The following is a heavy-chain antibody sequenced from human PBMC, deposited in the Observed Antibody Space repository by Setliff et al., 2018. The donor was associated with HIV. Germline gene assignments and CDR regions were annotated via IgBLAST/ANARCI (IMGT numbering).Heavy chain of an antibody. Sequence: ASETLSLTCIVSNGSISNNYWNWIRQPAGKGLEWIGRVYSSGSTNYSPSLKSRVTMSVDTSKNQFFLKLTSVTAADTAVYYCARTSRTSGRGLFDYWGQGSLVTV. CDR2: VYSSGST. D-gene: IGHD3-10*01. CDR1: NGSISNNY. J-gene: IGHJ4*02. V-gene: IGHV4-4*07. CDR3: ARTSRTSGRGLFDY.